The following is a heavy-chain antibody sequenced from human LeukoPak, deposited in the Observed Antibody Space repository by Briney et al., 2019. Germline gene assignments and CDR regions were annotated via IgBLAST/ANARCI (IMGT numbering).Heavy chain of an antibody. D-gene: IGHD3-10*01. V-gene: IGHV1-2*04. Sequence: ASEKISCKASGYTFTGYYMHWVRQAPGQGLEWMGWINPNSGGTNYAQKFQGWVTMTRDTSISTAYMELSRLRSDDTAVYYCARDRLTMVRGVSKGGNWFDPWGQGTLVTVSS. CDR2: INPNSGGT. J-gene: IGHJ5*02. CDR1: GYTFTGYY. CDR3: ARDRLTMVRGVSKGGNWFDP.